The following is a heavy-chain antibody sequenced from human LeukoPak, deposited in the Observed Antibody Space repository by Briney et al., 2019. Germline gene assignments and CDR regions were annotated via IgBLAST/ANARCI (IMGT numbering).Heavy chain of an antibody. CDR3: ARGTLKAAATDFDY. J-gene: IGHJ4*02. CDR1: GFTFDDYG. V-gene: IGHV3-20*04. Sequence: GGSLRLSCAASGFTFDDYGMSWVCQAPGKGLEWVSGINWNGGSTGYADSVKGRFTISRDNAKNSLYLQMNSLRAEDTALYYCARGTLKAAATDFDYWGQGTLVTVSS. CDR2: INWNGGST. D-gene: IGHD6-13*01.